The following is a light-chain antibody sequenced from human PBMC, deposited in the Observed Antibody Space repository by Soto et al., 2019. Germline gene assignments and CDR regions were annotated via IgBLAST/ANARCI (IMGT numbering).Light chain of an antibody. J-gene: IGKJ5*01. Sequence: EIVLTQSPGTLSLSPGERATLSCRASQSVRSNLAGYKQTPGQAPRIRIDGASTRATGIPARFSGSGSGTEFTLTISSLQSEDFAVYYCQQYNVWPPLFGQGTRLEIK. V-gene: IGKV3-15*01. CDR1: QSVRSN. CDR3: QQYNVWPPL. CDR2: GAS.